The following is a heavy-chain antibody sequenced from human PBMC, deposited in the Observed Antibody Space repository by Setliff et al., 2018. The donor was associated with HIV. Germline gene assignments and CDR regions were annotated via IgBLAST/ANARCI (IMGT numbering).Heavy chain of an antibody. CDR3: TRDRRGSNSWSGYNGGFDY. Sequence: GGSLRLSCAASGFSFSNAWMDWVRQAPGKGLEWVGRGYTKTDGGTTDYAAPVKGRFTISRDDSKNTLYLQVNSLKTEDTAVYFCTRDRRGSNSWSGYNGGFDYWGQGTLVTVSS. CDR2: GYTKTDGGTT. D-gene: IGHD3-3*01. CDR1: GFSFSNAW. J-gene: IGHJ4*02. V-gene: IGHV3-15*07.